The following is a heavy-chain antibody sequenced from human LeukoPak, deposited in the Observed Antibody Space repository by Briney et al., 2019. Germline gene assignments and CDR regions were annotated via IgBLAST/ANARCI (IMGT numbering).Heavy chain of an antibody. Sequence: GGSLRLSCAASGFTLSSYAMSWVRQAPGKGLEWVSIIYSGGSTYYADSVKGRFTISRDNSKNTLYLQMNTLRAEDTAVYYCARTGDSGWYAFDIWGQGTMVTVSS. CDR2: IYSGGST. V-gene: IGHV3-66*01. J-gene: IGHJ3*02. D-gene: IGHD6-19*01. CDR3: ARTGDSGWYAFDI. CDR1: GFTLSSYA.